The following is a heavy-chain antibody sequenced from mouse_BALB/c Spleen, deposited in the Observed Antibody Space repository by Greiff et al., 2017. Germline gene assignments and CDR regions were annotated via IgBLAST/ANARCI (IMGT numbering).Heavy chain of an antibody. J-gene: IGHJ4*01. CDR1: GFTFSSYT. Sequence: EVQVVESGGGLVQPGGSLKLSCAASGFTFSSYTMSWVRQTPEKRLEWVAYISNGGGSTYYPDTVKGRFTISRDNAKNTLYLQMSSLKSEDTAMYYCARQGYDGSSPYAMDDWGEGTSVTVSS. D-gene: IGHD1-1*01. V-gene: IGHV5-12-2*01. CDR2: ISNGGGST. CDR3: ARQGYDGSSPYAMDD.